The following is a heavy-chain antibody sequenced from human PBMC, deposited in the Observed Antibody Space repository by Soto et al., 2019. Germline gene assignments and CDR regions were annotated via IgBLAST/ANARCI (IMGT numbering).Heavy chain of an antibody. CDR2: INPNSGGT. Sequence: ASVKVSCKASGYTFTGYYMHWVRQAPGQGLEWMGWINPNSGGTNYAQKFQGWVTMTRDTSISTAYMELSRLRSDDTAVYYCARGPDIVVVVAADNYYYMDVWGKGTTVTVSS. V-gene: IGHV1-2*04. CDR3: ARGPDIVVVVAADNYYYMDV. J-gene: IGHJ6*03. CDR1: GYTFTGYY. D-gene: IGHD2-15*01.